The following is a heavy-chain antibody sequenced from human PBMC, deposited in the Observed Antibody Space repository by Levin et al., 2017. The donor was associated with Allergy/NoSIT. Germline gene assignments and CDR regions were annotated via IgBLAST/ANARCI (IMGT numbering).Heavy chain of an antibody. V-gene: IGHV4-59*01. CDR2: IYNKGST. CDR3: ARDASLDY. J-gene: IGHJ4*02. Sequence: AGGSLRLSCTVSGGSISSYYWSWIRQPPGKGLEWIGYIYNKGSTNYNPSVKSRVTISVDTSKNQFSLKLSSVTAADTAVYYCARDASLDYWGQGTLVTVSS. CDR1: GGSISSYY.